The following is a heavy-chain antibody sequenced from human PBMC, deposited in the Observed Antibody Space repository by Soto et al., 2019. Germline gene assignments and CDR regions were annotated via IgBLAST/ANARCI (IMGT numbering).Heavy chain of an antibody. CDR3: ASLHYDFWSGHYLNY. CDR1: GGSISSYY. CDR2: IYYSGST. Sequence: SETLSLTCTVSGGSISSYYWSWIRQPPGKGLEWIGYIYYSGSTNYNPSLKSRVTISVDTSKNQFSLKLSSVTAADTAVYYCASLHYDFWSGHYLNYWGQGTLVTVSS. D-gene: IGHD3-3*01. V-gene: IGHV4-59*01. J-gene: IGHJ4*02.